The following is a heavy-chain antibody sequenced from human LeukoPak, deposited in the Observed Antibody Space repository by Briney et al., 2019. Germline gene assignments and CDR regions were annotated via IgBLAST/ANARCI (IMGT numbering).Heavy chain of an antibody. V-gene: IGHV3-23*01. Sequence: GGSLRLSCAASGFTFSSFAMTWVRQAPGEGLEWVSTVSGSAGRTDYADSVKGRFTISRDNLKNTLYLQMNGLRAEDTAVYYCAKNRGHCVDGVCHNYYYMDVWGRGTTVTVSS. D-gene: IGHD2-8*02. J-gene: IGHJ6*03. CDR3: AKNRGHCVDGVCHNYYYMDV. CDR2: VSGSAGRT. CDR1: GFTFSSFA.